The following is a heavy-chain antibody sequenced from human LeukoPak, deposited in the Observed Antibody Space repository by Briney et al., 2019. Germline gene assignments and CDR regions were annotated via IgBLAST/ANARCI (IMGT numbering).Heavy chain of an antibody. CDR2: INNNGGRT. Sequence: GGSLRLSCAASGFSFSTYSMHWVRQAPGKGLEYVSAINNNGGRTSYANSVKGRFTISRDNSKNTLFLQMGRLRDEDMGVYYCARVRYGSGSYYNDYWGQGTLVTVSS. V-gene: IGHV3-64*01. CDR3: ARVRYGSGSYYNDY. CDR1: GFSFSTYS. D-gene: IGHD3-10*01. J-gene: IGHJ4*02.